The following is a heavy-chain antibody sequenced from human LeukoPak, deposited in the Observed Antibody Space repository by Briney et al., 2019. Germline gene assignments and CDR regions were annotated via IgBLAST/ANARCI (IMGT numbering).Heavy chain of an antibody. CDR2: INHSGST. V-gene: IGHV4-34*01. J-gene: IGHJ4*02. D-gene: IGHD6-19*01. Sequence: PSETLSLTCAVYSASFSGYYWSWIRQPPGKGLEWIGEINHSGSTNYNPSLKSRVTISVETSKNQFSLKLRSVTAADTAVYYCARRARYSSGWYIDYWGQGTLVTVSS. CDR3: ARRARYSSGWYIDY. CDR1: SASFSGYY.